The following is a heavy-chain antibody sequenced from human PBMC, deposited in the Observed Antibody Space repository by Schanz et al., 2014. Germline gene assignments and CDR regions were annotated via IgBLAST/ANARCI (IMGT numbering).Heavy chain of an antibody. CDR3: ARERGVRGGGVWKVNWFDP. J-gene: IGHJ5*02. V-gene: IGHV1-2*06. CDR1: GYSFSAYY. Sequence: QVQLVQSGAEVKKPGASVKVSCKASGYSFSAYYIHWMRQAPGQGLEWMGRISPNSGDTHSAQKFQGRVTMTWDRYISTASMELSSLRSEDAAVYYCARERGVRGGGVWKVNWFDPWGQGTLVTVSS. D-gene: IGHD3-10*01. CDR2: ISPNSGDT.